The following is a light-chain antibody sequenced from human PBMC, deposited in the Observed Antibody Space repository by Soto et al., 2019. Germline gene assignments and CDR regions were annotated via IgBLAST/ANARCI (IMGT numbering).Light chain of an antibody. CDR3: QQRSNWRGT. CDR2: AAS. Sequence: ENVLTQSPATLSLSPGERATLSCKTSQSVSTYLAWYQQKPGQAPRLLIYAASNRVTGIPARFSGSGSGTDFTLTISSLEPEDSAIYYCQQRSNWRGTFGQGTRVEIK. V-gene: IGKV3-11*01. J-gene: IGKJ1*01. CDR1: QSVSTY.